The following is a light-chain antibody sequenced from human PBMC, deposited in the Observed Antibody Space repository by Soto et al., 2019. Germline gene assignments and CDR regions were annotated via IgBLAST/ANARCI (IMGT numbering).Light chain of an antibody. Sequence: DIKMTQSPSLSASVGDRIIIACRASQGITTYLNWYQQKPGKAPKLLIYATSTLQSGVPARFSGSGSGTDFSLTISSLQPEDFATYYCQQTYNTPRTFGQGTKVDIK. CDR2: ATS. V-gene: IGKV1-39*01. CDR3: QQTYNTPRT. CDR1: QGITTY. J-gene: IGKJ1*01.